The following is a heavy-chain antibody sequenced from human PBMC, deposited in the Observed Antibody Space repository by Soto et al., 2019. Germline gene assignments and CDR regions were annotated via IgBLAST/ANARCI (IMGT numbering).Heavy chain of an antibody. J-gene: IGHJ4*02. CDR3: ARGRTRALDY. CDR1: GYLFTSQG. Sequence: QIQLVQSGAEVQKPGASVTVSCKASGYLFTSQGISWVRQAPGQGLEWMGWISTYNGNPNYAQKLQGRVTMTTNTSTTTAFLELRSLTADDTAVYYCARGRTRALDYWGQGTPVIVSS. CDR2: ISTYNGNP. D-gene: IGHD1-7*01. V-gene: IGHV1-18*01.